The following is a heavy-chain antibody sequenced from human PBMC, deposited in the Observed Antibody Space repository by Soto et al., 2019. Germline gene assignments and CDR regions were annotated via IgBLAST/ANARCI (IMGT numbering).Heavy chain of an antibody. CDR1: GFSFSSYN. Sequence: EVQLVGSGGGLVKPEESLRLSCAASGFSFSSYNMKWVRQAPGKGLEWVSSISTSGSYIFYAGSVRGRFTIFRDDAKNSLHLQINSLRGEDTAVYYCATIGDRDGFDIWGQGTTVIVST. V-gene: IGHV3-21*06. D-gene: IGHD4-17*01. J-gene: IGHJ3*02. CDR3: ATIGDRDGFDI. CDR2: ISTSGSYI.